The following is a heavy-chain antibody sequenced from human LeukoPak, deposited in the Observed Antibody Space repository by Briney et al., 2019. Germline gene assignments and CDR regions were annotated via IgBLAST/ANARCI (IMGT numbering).Heavy chain of an antibody. Sequence: GESLKISCKGSGYSFTTNWISWVRQMPGKGLEWMGRIDPIDSYTNYSPSFQGHVTISVDKSISTAYLQWSSLKASDTAMYYCARCPILTGYFDLADYWGQGTLVTVSS. D-gene: IGHD3-9*01. CDR1: GYSFTTNW. CDR2: IDPIDSYT. CDR3: ARCPILTGYFDLADY. J-gene: IGHJ4*02. V-gene: IGHV5-10-1*01.